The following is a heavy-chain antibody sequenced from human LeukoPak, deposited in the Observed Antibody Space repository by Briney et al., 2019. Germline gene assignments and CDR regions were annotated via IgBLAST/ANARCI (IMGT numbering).Heavy chain of an antibody. Sequence: PVKVSCKASGGTFSSYAISWVRQAPGQGLEWMGGIIPIFGTANYAQKFQGRVTITTDESTSTAYMELSSLRSEGTAVYYCARGDIVVVPAATLGAFDIWGQGTMVTVSS. CDR3: ARGDIVVVPAATLGAFDI. CDR2: IIPIFGTA. V-gene: IGHV1-69*05. D-gene: IGHD2-2*01. CDR1: GGTFSSYA. J-gene: IGHJ3*02.